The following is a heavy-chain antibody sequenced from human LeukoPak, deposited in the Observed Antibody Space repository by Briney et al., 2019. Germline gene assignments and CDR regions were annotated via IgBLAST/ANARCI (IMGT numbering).Heavy chain of an antibody. CDR1: GGSISNNY. CDR2: IYNSGST. V-gene: IGHV4-59*08. Sequence: SETLSLTCTVSGGSISNNYWSWIRQPPGKGLEWIGYIYNSGSTRYNPSLQSRASISVDTSKTHFSLKLSSVTVADTAVYYCAPRGGSASLHFDSWGQGTLVTVSS. J-gene: IGHJ4*02. D-gene: IGHD3-16*01. CDR3: APRGGSASLHFDS.